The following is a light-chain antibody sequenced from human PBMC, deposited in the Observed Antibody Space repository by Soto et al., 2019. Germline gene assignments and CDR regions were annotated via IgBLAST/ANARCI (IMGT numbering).Light chain of an antibody. CDR2: DAS. J-gene: IGKJ1*01. V-gene: IGKV1-5*01. Sequence: DIEMTQCPSTLSASVGDRVTITCRASQGISSWLAWYQQKPGKAPKLLIYDASSLESGVPSRFSGSGSGTEFPLTISSLQPDDFATYYCQQYNSYSWTFGQGTKVDIK. CDR3: QQYNSYSWT. CDR1: QGISSW.